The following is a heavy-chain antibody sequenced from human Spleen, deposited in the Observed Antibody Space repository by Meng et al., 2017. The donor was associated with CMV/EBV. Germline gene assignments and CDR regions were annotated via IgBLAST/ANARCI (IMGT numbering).Heavy chain of an antibody. CDR2: ISSSSSTI. V-gene: IGHV3-48*04. CDR1: GFTFSSYS. CDR3: ARGRLEYRD. Sequence: GESLKISCAASGFTFSSYSMNWVRQAPGKGLEWVSYISSSSSTIYYADSVKGRFTISRDNAKNSLYLQMNSLRAEDTAVYYCARGRLEYRDWGQGTLVTVSS. J-gene: IGHJ4*02. D-gene: IGHD6-6*01.